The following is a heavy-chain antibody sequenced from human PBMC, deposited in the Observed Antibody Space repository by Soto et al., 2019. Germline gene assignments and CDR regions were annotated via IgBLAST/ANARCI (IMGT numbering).Heavy chain of an antibody. J-gene: IGHJ4*02. CDR3: AKDDYGGNYDY. CDR1: GGTFSSYA. Sequence: QVQLVQSGAEVKKPGSSVKVSCKASGGTFSSYAISWVRQAPGQGLEWMGGIIPIFGTANYAQKFQGRVTITADESTSKAHIELSSRRSEDTAVYYCAKDDYGGNYDYRGQGTLVTVSS. V-gene: IGHV1-69*12. CDR2: IIPIFGTA. D-gene: IGHD4-17*01.